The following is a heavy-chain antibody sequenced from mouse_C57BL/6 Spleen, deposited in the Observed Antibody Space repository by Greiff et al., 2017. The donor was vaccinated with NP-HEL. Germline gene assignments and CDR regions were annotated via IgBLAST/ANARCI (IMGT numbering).Heavy chain of an antibody. D-gene: IGHD2-1*01. CDR3: AREVLYYGNLFAY. CDR1: GFTFSDYG. Sequence: EVQGVESGGGLVKPGGSLKLSCAASGFTFSDYGMHWVRQAPEKGLEWVAYISSGSSTIYYADTVKGRFTISRDNAKNTLFLQMTSLRSEDTAMYYCAREVLYYGNLFAYWGQGTLVTVSA. CDR2: ISSGSSTI. J-gene: IGHJ3*01. V-gene: IGHV5-17*01.